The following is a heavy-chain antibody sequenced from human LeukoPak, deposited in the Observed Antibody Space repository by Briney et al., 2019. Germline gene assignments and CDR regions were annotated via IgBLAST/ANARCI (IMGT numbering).Heavy chain of an antibody. V-gene: IGHV4-59*11. J-gene: IGHJ3*02. CDR3: ARETTVVTPGRSDVFDI. CDR2: IYYSGST. CDR1: GGSISSHY. Sequence: SETLSLTCTVSGGSISSHYWNWIRQPPGKGLEWIGYIYYSGSTSYNTSLKSRVTISVDTSKNQFSLKLSSVTAADTAVYYCARETTVVTPGRSDVFDIWGQGTMVTVSS. D-gene: IGHD4-23*01.